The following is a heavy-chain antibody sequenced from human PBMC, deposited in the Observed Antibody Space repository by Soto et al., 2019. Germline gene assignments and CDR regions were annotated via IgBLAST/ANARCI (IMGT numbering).Heavy chain of an antibody. D-gene: IGHD2-15*01. CDR1: GFTFNGYG. CDR3: AKGRLLSSYDHYYGMDV. CDR2: ISYDGTNK. J-gene: IGHJ6*02. V-gene: IGHV3-30*18. Sequence: QVQLVESGGGVVQPGRSLRLSCAASGFTFNGYGMHWVRQAPGKGLAWVAVISYDGTNKYYADSVKGRFTISRDNSKNTLYLQMYSLRGEDTAVYYCAKGRLLSSYDHYYGMDVWGQGTTVTVSS.